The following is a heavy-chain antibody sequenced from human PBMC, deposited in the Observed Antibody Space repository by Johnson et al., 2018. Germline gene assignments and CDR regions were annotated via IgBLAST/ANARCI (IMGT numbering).Heavy chain of an antibody. J-gene: IGHJ6*02. CDR3: ARARSWGIQLYYYYYGMDV. D-gene: IGHD5-18*01. CDR2: LWYDGSNK. V-gene: IGHV3-33*01. CDR1: GFTFSSYG. Sequence: QVQLVQSGGGVVQXGRSLRLSCAASGFTFSSYGMHWVRQAPGKGLEWVAVLWYDGSNKYYADSVKGRLTISRDNSKTTRYLQMNSLRAEDTAVYYCARARSWGIQLYYYYYGMDVWGQGTTVTVSS.